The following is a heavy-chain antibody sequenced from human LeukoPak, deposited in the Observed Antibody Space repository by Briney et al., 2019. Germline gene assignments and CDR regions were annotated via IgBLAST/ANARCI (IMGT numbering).Heavy chain of an antibody. J-gene: IGHJ5*02. CDR1: GFTVSSNY. CDR2: IYSGGST. Sequence: GGSLRLSCAASGFTVSSNYMSWVRQAPGKGLEWVSVIYSGGSTYYADSVKGRFTISRDNSKNTLYLQMNSLRAEDTAVYYCAKAGSSSWFHWFDPWGQGTVVTVSS. V-gene: IGHV3-53*01. D-gene: IGHD6-13*01. CDR3: AKAGSSSWFHWFDP.